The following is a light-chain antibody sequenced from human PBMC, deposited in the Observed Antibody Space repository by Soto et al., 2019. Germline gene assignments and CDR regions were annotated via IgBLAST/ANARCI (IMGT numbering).Light chain of an antibody. J-gene: IGKJ4*01. CDR3: QKYTNVPT. Sequence: DIQMTQSPSSLSASVGDRVTITCRASQGISTYLAWYQQIPGKVPKLLISAASTLQSGVPSRFSGSGSGTDFTLNISSLQPEDVATYYCQKYTNVPTFGGGTKVEIK. CDR2: AAS. CDR1: QGISTY. V-gene: IGKV1-27*01.